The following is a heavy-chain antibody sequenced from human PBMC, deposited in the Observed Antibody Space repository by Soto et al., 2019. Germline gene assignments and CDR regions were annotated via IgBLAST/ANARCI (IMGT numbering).Heavy chain of an antibody. CDR2: IYYSGST. Sequence: ETLSLTCTVSGGSITSYYWSWIRQPPGKGLEWIGSIYYSGSTYYSPSLKSRVTISVDTSKNQFSLKLSSVTAADTAVYYCARQGSSGYTEDWFEPRGQGTLVTVSS. CDR1: GGSITSYY. J-gene: IGHJ5*02. V-gene: IGHV4-59*05. CDR3: ARQGSSGYTEDWFEP. D-gene: IGHD3-22*01.